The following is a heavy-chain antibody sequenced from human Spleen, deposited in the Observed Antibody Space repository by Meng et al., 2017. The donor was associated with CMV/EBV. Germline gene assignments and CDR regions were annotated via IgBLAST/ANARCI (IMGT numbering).Heavy chain of an antibody. CDR1: GGTFSSYA. D-gene: IGHD3-22*01. CDR3: AAGYYGSGGYYRTPFDY. CDR2: IIPIFGTP. V-gene: IGHV1-69*05. Sequence: SVKVSCKASGGTFSSYAISWVRQAPGQGLEWMGGIIPIFGTPKYAQNFQARLTVTTDESTSTAYMELSSLRSEDTAVYYCAAGYYGSGGYYRTPFDYWGQGTLVTVSS. J-gene: IGHJ4*02.